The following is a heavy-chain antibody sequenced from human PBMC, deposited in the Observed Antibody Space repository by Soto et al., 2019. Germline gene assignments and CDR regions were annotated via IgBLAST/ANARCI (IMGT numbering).Heavy chain of an antibody. V-gene: IGHV4-59*01. Sequence: SETLSLTCTVSGGSISSYHWSWIRQPPGKGLEWIGYIYYSGSTSYNPSLKSRVTISVDTSKNQFSLKLSSVTAADTAVYYCARAGWQQLAHNWFDPWGQGTLVTSPQ. D-gene: IGHD6-13*01. J-gene: IGHJ5*02. CDR1: GGSISSYH. CDR2: IYYSGST. CDR3: ARAGWQQLAHNWFDP.